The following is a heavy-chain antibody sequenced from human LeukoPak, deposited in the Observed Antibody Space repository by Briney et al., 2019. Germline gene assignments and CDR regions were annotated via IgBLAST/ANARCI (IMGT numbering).Heavy chain of an antibody. D-gene: IGHD2-8*02. CDR3: ATYRQVLLPFES. Sequence: GGSLRLSCEASGFTFSTFAMIWVRQPPGKGLEWVSSIFPSGGEVHYADSVRGRFTISRDNSKSTLSLQMNSLRAEDTAIYYCATYRQVLLPFESWGQGTLVTVSS. V-gene: IGHV3-23*01. J-gene: IGHJ4*02. CDR1: GFTFSTFA. CDR2: IFPSGGEV.